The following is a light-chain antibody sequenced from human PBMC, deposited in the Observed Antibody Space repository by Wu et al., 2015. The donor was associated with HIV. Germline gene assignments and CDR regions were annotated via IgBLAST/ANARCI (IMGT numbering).Light chain of an antibody. CDR2: GAS. CDR3: HQYGRSPPFT. V-gene: IGKV3-20*01. J-gene: IGKJ3*01. CDR1: QSVSSTY. Sequence: EIVLTQSPGTLSLSPGERATLSCRASQSVSSTYLAWYQQKPGQPPRLLIYGASRRATGIPDRFSGSGSGTDFSPTISRLEPEDFAVYYCHQYGRSPPFTFGPGTKVDIK.